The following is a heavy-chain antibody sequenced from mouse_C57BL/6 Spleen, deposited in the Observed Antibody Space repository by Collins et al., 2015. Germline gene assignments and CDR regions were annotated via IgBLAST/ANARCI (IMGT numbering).Heavy chain of an antibody. D-gene: IGHD1-1*01. J-gene: IGHJ1*01. CDR3: VREGYGRVSWYFDV. CDR2: IWTGGGT. Sequence: QVQLKESGPGLVAPSQSLSITCTVSGFSLTSYDISWIRQPPGKGLEWLGVIWTGGGTNYNSAFMSRLSISKDNSKSQVFLKMNSLQTDDTAIYYCVREGYGRVSWYFDVWGAGTTVTVSS. CDR1: GFSLTSYD. V-gene: IGHV2-9-2*01.